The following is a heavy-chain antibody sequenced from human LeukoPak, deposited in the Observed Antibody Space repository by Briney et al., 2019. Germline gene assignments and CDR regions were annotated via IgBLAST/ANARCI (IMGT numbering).Heavy chain of an antibody. CDR2: ISGSGGST. Sequence: PGGSLRLSCAASGFTFSSYAMSWVRQAPGKGLEWVSAISGSGGSTYYADSVKGRFTISRDNAKNSLYLQMNSLRAEDTAVYYCARVLESGLDYWGQGTLVTVSS. J-gene: IGHJ4*02. CDR1: GFTFSSYA. CDR3: ARVLESGLDY. V-gene: IGHV3-23*01. D-gene: IGHD3-10*01.